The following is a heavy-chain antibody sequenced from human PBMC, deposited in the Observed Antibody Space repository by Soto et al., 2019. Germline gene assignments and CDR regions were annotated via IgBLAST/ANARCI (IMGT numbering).Heavy chain of an antibody. CDR2: IWNDGTNK. CDR1: GFTFSNYG. CDR3: AKDMAAAAHQGDAFDI. J-gene: IGHJ3*02. V-gene: IGHV3-33*03. Sequence: QVQLVESGGGVVQPGRSLRLSCAASGFTFSNYGMHWVRQAPGKGVEWVAVIWNDGTNKYYVDSVRGRFTISRDDSKNTLYVEMNSLRAEDTGVYYCAKDMAAAAHQGDAFDIWGLGTMVSVSA. D-gene: IGHD6-13*01.